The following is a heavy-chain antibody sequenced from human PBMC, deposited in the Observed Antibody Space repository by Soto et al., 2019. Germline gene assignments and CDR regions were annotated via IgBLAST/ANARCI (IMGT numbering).Heavy chain of an antibody. CDR1: GYTFTGYH. CDR3: ARDRGFYDSVTYDIANDAFDV. D-gene: IGHD3-22*01. V-gene: IGHV1-2*02. CDR2: INPNSGST. J-gene: IGHJ3*01. Sequence: EASVKVSCKASGYTFTGYHVHWVRQAPGQGLEWMGWINPNSGSTNNEQKFQGRVTMTRDKSISTAYMEVSRLSPDDTAVYYFARDRGFYDSVTYDIANDAFDVWGQGTMVTVSS.